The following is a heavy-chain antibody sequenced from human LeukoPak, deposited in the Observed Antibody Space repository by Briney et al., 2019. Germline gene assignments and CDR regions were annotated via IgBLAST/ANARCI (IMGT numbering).Heavy chain of an antibody. V-gene: IGHV1-18*01. CDR1: GYTFISYG. Sequence: GASVKVSCKASGYTFISYGFSWVRQAPGQGLEWMGWISAYNGDTNYAQKVQGRVTMTTDTSTSTAYMELRSLRSDDTAIYYCARDIVSGPPFDYWGQGTLITVSS. J-gene: IGHJ4*02. CDR2: ISAYNGDT. CDR3: ARDIVSGPPFDY. D-gene: IGHD2-15*01.